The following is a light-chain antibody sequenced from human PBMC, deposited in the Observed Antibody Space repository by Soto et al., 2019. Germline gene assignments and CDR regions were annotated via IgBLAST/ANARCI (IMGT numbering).Light chain of an antibody. V-gene: IGKV3-11*01. CDR2: DAS. J-gene: IGKJ3*01. CDR3: QQRSNLPLT. Sequence: EIVLTQSPATLSLSPGESATLSCRASQSVSNYLAWYQQIPGQAPRLLLYDASNRATGIPPRFSGRGSGTDFTLTISSLEPEDFAVYYCQQRSNLPLTFGPGTKVDIK. CDR1: QSVSNY.